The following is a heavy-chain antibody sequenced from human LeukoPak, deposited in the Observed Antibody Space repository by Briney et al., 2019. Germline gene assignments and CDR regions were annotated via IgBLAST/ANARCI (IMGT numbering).Heavy chain of an antibody. CDR2: IYTSGST. V-gene: IGHV4-61*02. D-gene: IGHD3-22*01. J-gene: IGHJ4*02. Sequence: KASETLSLTCTVSGGSISSGSYYWSWIRQPAGKGLEWIGRIYTSGSTNYNPSLKSRVTISVDTSKNQFSLKLSSVTAADTAVYYCARDKDYYDSTDSPSGWGQGTLVTVSS. CDR3: ARDKDYYDSTDSPSG. CDR1: GGSISSGSYY.